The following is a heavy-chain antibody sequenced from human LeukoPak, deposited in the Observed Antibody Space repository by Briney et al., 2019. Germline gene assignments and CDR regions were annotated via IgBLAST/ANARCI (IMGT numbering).Heavy chain of an antibody. Sequence: SETLSLTCAVSGGSISSSNWWSWVRQPPGKGLEWIGEIYHSGSTNYNPSLKSRVTISVDTSKNQFSLKLSSVTAADTAVYYCARASYYYDSSGYRAEYFQHWGQGTLVTVSS. J-gene: IGHJ1*01. V-gene: IGHV4-4*02. CDR2: IYHSGST. CDR1: GGSISSSNW. D-gene: IGHD3-22*01. CDR3: ARASYYYDSSGYRAEYFQH.